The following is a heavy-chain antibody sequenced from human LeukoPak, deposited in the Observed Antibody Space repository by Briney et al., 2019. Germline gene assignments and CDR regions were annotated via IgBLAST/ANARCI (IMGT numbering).Heavy chain of an antibody. CDR1: GYTFTGYY. J-gene: IGHJ4*02. Sequence: ASVKVSCKASGYTFTGYYMHWVRQAPGQGLGWMGWINPNSGGTNYAQKFQGRVTMTRDTSISTAYMELSGLRSDDTAVYYCAREVGGDNRFDYWGQGTLVTVSS. CDR3: AREVGGDNRFDY. CDR2: INPNSGGT. D-gene: IGHD1-14*01. V-gene: IGHV1-2*02.